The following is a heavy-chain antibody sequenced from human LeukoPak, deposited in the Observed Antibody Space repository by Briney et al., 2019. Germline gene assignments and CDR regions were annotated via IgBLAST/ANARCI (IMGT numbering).Heavy chain of an antibody. CDR3: AKDGHGNGWSRFYYFDY. CDR1: GFTFSSYG. J-gene: IGHJ4*02. V-gene: IGHV3-30*18. CDR2: ISYDGSNK. D-gene: IGHD6-19*01. Sequence: PRGSLRLSCAASGFTFSSYGMHWVRQAPGKGLEWVAVISYDGSNKLYADSVKGRFTISRDNSKNTLFVQMNSLRAEDTAVYYCAKDGHGNGWSRFYYFDYWGQGTLVTVSS.